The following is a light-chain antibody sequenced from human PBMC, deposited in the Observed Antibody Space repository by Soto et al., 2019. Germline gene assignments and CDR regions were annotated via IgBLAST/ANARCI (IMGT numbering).Light chain of an antibody. J-gene: IGLJ1*01. CDR3: CSYAGSYTYV. Sequence: QSALTQPRSVSGSPGQSVTISCTGTSSDVGGYDYVSWYQQHPGEGPKLMIYDVSKRPSGVPDRFSGSKSGNTASLTISGLQVEDDADYYCCSYAGSYTYVFATGTKVTVL. CDR1: SSDVGGYDY. CDR2: DVS. V-gene: IGLV2-11*01.